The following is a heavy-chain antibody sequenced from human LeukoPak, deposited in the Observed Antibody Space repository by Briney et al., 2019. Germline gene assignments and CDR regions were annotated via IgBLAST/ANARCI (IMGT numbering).Heavy chain of an antibody. CDR3: VKALRRSSGISGDLGY. CDR1: GFTFSSYA. Sequence: GGSLRLSCSASGFTFSSYAMHWVRQAPGKGLVYVSTVSSNGGSTYYADSVKGRFTISRDNSKNTLYLQMSSLRAEDTAVYYCVKALRRSSGISGDLGYWGQGTLVTVSS. CDR2: VSSNGGST. J-gene: IGHJ4*02. D-gene: IGHD6-6*01. V-gene: IGHV3-64D*09.